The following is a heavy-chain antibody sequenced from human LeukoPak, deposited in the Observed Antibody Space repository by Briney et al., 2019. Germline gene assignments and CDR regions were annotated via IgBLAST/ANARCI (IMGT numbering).Heavy chain of an antibody. CDR2: INPNSGGT. D-gene: IGHD1-26*01. Sequence: ASVKVSCKASGYTFTGYYMHWVRQAPGQGLEWMVWINPNSGGTNYAQKFQGRVTMTRDTSISTAYMELSRLRSDDTAVYYCARVPVWEGYYYYMDVWGKGTTVTVSS. V-gene: IGHV1-2*02. J-gene: IGHJ6*03. CDR1: GYTFTGYY. CDR3: ARVPVWEGYYYYMDV.